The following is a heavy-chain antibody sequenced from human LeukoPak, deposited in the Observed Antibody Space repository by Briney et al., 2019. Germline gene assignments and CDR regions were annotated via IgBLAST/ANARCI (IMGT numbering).Heavy chain of an antibody. CDR3: ARVRMEWLLSNWFDP. Sequence: ASVKVSCKASGGTFSSYAISWVRQAPGQGLEWMGGIIPIFGTANYAQKFQGRVTITADESTSTAYMELSSLRSEDTAVYYCARVRMEWLLSNWFDPWGQGTLVTVSS. D-gene: IGHD3-3*01. CDR2: IIPIFGTA. J-gene: IGHJ5*02. CDR1: GGTFSSYA. V-gene: IGHV1-69*13.